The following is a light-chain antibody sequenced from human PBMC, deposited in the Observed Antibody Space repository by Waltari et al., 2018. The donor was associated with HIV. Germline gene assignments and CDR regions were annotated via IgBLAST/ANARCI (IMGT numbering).Light chain of an antibody. CDR1: QSVTTN. CDR2: GAS. V-gene: IGKV3-15*01. J-gene: IGKJ3*01. CDR3: QHYGNLVFT. Sequence: EIVMTQSPATLSVSPGERATLSCRASQSVTTNLAWYQQKPGQAPRVLIYGASTRASGIPARFSGSGSGTEFTLTISSLQPEDFATYYCQHYGNLVFTFGPGTRVDI.